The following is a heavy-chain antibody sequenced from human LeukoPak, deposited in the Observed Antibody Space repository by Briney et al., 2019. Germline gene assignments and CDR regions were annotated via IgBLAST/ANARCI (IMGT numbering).Heavy chain of an antibody. D-gene: IGHD1-14*01. Sequence: GGSLRLSCAGSGFTFGGYGMHWFRQTPGKGLEWVAVISYDGSRAFYADTVKGRFTISRDNSKNTMSVQMEDLRAEDTAVYYCTRYNKDHFDYWGQGTLVTVSS. CDR3: TRYNKDHFDY. V-gene: IGHV3-33*05. J-gene: IGHJ4*02. CDR2: ISYDGSRA. CDR1: GFTFGGYG.